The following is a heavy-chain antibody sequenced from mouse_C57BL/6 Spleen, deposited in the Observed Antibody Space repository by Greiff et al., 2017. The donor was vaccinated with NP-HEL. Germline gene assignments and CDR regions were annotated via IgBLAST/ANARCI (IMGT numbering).Heavy chain of an antibody. D-gene: IGHD2-5*01. V-gene: IGHV1-39*01. CDR2: LNPTYGTP. CDR3: ASSYYSNLWFAY. Sequence: VQLQQSGPELVKPGASVKISCKASGYSFTDYTMNWVKQSHGKSLEWIGVLNPTYGTPSYTQKLKGKATLTVDQSSSTAYMQLNSLTSEDSAVYYCASSYYSNLWFAYWGQGTLVTVSA. CDR1: GYSFTDYT. J-gene: IGHJ3*01.